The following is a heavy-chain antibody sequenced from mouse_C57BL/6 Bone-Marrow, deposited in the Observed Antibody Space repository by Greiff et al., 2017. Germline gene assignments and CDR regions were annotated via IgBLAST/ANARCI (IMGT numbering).Heavy chain of an antibody. V-gene: IGHV1-67*01. J-gene: IGHJ2*01. D-gene: IGHD1-1*01. CDR3: ASSITTGVARGDY. CDR1: GYNFTDYA. CDR2: ISTYYGDA. Sequence: QVQLQQSGPELVRPGVSVKISCKGSGYNFTDYAMHWVKQSHAKSLEWIGVISTYYGDASYNQKFKDKATMTVDKASSTAYMELTRLTSEVSAVYYYASSITTGVARGDYWDRGTALTVSS.